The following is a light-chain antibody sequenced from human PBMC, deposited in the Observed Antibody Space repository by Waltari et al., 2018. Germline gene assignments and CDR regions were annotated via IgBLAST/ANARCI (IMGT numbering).Light chain of an antibody. CDR2: EVS. V-gene: IGLV2-14*01. CDR3: SSYTSSKV. Sequence: QSALTQPASVSGSPGQSITIPCPGTSSDVGGYTYVSWYQQHPGKAPKLMIYEVSNRPSGVSNRFSGSKSGNTASLTISGLQAEDEADYYCSSYTSSKVFGTGTKVTVL. CDR1: SSDVGGYTY. J-gene: IGLJ1*01.